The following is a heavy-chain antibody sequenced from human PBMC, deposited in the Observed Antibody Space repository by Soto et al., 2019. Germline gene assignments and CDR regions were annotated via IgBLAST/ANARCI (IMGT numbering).Heavy chain of an antibody. CDR2: IYYSGST. D-gene: IGHD6-13*01. J-gene: IGHJ5*01. V-gene: IGHV4-59*01. CDR1: GGSSSGYY. Sequence: SVILSRTCSVAGGSSSGYYWRWIRNKPGKGLEWIGYIYYSGSTNYNPSLKSRVTISVDTSKNQFSLKLSSVTAADTAVYYCARTLIAAAGDQFISLHSWGPATLVTVS. CDR3: ARTLIAAAGDQFISLHS.